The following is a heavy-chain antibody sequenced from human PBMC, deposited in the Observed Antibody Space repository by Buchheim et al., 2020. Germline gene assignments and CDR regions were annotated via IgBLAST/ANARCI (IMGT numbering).Heavy chain of an antibody. CDR3: ARGSGILWFGGPIPFDY. D-gene: IGHD3-10*01. J-gene: IGHJ4*02. V-gene: IGHV4-34*01. Sequence: QVQLQQWGAGLLKPSETLSLTCAVYGGSFSGYYWSWIRQPPGKGLEWIGEINHSGSTNYNPSLKSRVTISVDTSKNQFSLKLSSVTAADTAVYYCARGSGILWFGGPIPFDYWGQGTL. CDR1: GGSFSGYY. CDR2: INHSGST.